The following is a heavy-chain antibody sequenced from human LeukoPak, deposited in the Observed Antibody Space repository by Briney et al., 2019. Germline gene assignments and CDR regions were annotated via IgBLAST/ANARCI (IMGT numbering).Heavy chain of an antibody. CDR1: GGSISSTSYY. D-gene: IGHD6-13*01. V-gene: IGHV4-39*01. CDR2: FCYSGST. J-gene: IGHJ5*02. Sequence: SETLSLTCTLSGGSISSTSYYWGWIRQPPGKGLEWIGSFCYSGSTYYNPSLESRVTISVDTSKNQFSLNLSSVTAADTAVYYCARLPSSSWLNWIDPWGQGTLVTVSS. CDR3: ARLPSSSWLNWIDP.